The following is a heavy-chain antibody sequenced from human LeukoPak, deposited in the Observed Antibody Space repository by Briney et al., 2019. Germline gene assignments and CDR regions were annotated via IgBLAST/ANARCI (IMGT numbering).Heavy chain of an antibody. CDR1: GFTFSSYS. D-gene: IGHD3-3*01. Sequence: GGSLRLSCAASGFTFSSYSMNWVRQAPGKGLEWVSYISSSSSTIYYADSVKVRFTISRDNAKNSLYLQMNSLRAEDTAVYYCAREKDYDFWSGYYYYYYMDVWGKGTTVTVSS. CDR3: AREKDYDFWSGYYYYYYMDV. CDR2: ISSSSSTI. V-gene: IGHV3-48*01. J-gene: IGHJ6*03.